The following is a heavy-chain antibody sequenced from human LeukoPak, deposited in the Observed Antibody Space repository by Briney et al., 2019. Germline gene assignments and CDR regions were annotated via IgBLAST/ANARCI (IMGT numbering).Heavy chain of an antibody. CDR3: AKDSAYYYDSSGPPHAFDI. Sequence: TGGSLRLSCAASGFTFSTYWMYWVRQAPGKGLVWVSRSNSDGSSTSYADSVKGRFTISRDNAKNTLYLQMNSLRAEDTAVYYCAKDSAYYYDSSGPPHAFDIWGQGTMVTVSS. J-gene: IGHJ3*02. CDR1: GFTFSTYW. CDR2: SNSDGSST. V-gene: IGHV3-74*01. D-gene: IGHD3-22*01.